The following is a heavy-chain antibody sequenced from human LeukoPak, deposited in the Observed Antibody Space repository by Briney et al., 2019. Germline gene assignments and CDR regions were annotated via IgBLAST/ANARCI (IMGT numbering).Heavy chain of an antibody. J-gene: IGHJ6*03. CDR3: ARSIVYPYYYYYYYMDV. Sequence: SETLSLTCTVSGGSISSYYWSWIRQPPGKGPEWIGYIYYSGSTNYNPSLKSRVTISVDTSKNQFSLKLSSVTAADTAVYYCARSIVYPYYYYYYYMDVWGKGTTVTVSS. D-gene: IGHD2-8*01. CDR1: GGSISSYY. V-gene: IGHV4-59*01. CDR2: IYYSGST.